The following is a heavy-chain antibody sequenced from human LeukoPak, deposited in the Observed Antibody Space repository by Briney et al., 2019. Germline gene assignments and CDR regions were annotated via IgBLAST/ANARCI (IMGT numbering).Heavy chain of an antibody. J-gene: IGHJ4*02. V-gene: IGHV4-39*01. CDR1: GGSISSSSYY. Sequence: SETLSLTCTVSGGSISSSSYYWGWIRQPPGKGLEWIGSIYYSGSTYYNPSLKSRVTISVDTSKNQFSLKLSSVTAADTAVYYCARQRRLGYCSSTSCPNYFDYWGQGTLVTVSS. D-gene: IGHD2-2*01. CDR3: ARQRRLGYCSSTSCPNYFDY. CDR2: IYYSGST.